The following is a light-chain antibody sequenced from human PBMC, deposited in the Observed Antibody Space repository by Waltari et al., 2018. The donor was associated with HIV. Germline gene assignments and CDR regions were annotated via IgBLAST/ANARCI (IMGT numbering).Light chain of an antibody. V-gene: IGLV1-51*01. CDR1: SSTIGYNF. CDR3: GTWDNNLSAFWV. J-gene: IGLJ3*02. CDR2: DTN. Sequence: QSVLTQPPSASAAPGQKVTISCSGSSSTIGYNFASWYQQIPATAPKTLIYDTNKRPSGIPDRFSASKSGTSATLAITGLQTGDEAVYYCGTWDNNLSAFWVFGGGTKVTVL.